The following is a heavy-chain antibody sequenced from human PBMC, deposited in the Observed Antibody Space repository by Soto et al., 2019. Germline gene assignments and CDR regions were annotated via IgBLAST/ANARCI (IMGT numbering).Heavy chain of an antibody. CDR3: AREVDPGAFDY. CDR2: FHSGGST. CDR1: GFTVSTNY. Sequence: EVQLVDSGGGLIQPGGSLRLSCAASGFTVSTNYMSWVRQAPGKGLEWVSVFHSGGSTYYTDSVKGRFTISRDNSKTTLYRQMNRLRAEDTAVYYCAREVDPGAFDYWGQGTLVTVSS. J-gene: IGHJ4*02. V-gene: IGHV3-53*01. D-gene: IGHD2-15*01.